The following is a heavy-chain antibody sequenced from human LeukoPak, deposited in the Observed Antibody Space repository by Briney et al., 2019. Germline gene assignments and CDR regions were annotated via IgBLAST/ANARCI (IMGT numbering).Heavy chain of an antibody. D-gene: IGHD3-10*01. CDR2: ITSDGGRT. J-gene: IGHJ4*02. CDR3: VRDRGGTATE. Sequence: GGSLRLSCAASGFIFSNYAMHWVRQAPGKGLEYVSAITSDGGRTYYANSVKGRFTISRDNSKNTLYLQMGSLRVEDMAVYYCVRDRGGTATEWGQGTLVTVSS. V-gene: IGHV3-64*01. CDR1: GFIFSNYA.